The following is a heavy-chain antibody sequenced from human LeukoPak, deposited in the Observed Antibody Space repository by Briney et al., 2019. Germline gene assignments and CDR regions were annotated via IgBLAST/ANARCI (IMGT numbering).Heavy chain of an antibody. CDR1: GGTFSSYA. CDR3: ARPGGSGSYSGYFDY. D-gene: IGHD1-26*01. V-gene: IGHV1-69*04. J-gene: IGHJ4*02. Sequence: ASVKVSCKASGGTFSSYAISWVRQAPGQGLEWMGRIIPILGIANYAQKFQGRVTITAVESTSTAYMELSSLRSEDTAVYYCARPGGSGSYSGYFDYWGQGTLVTVSS. CDR2: IIPILGIA.